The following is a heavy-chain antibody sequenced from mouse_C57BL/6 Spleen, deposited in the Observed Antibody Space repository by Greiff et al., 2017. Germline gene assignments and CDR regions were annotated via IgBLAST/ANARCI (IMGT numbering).Heavy chain of an antibody. CDR2: ISSGGSYT. D-gene: IGHD2-4*01. J-gene: IGHJ2*01. CDR1: GFTFSSYG. V-gene: IGHV5-6*01. Sequence: DVHLVESGGDLVKPGGSLKLSCAASGFTFSSYGMSWVRQTPDKRLEWVATISSGGSYTYYPDSVKGRFTISRDNAKNTLYLQMSSLKSEDTAMYYCARPGDYDYFDYWGQGTTLTVSS. CDR3: ARPGDYDYFDY.